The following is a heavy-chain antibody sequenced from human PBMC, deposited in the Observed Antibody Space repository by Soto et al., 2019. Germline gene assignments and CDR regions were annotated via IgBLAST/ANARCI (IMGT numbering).Heavy chain of an antibody. CDR2: ISSSSSYI. CDR3: ARGFGYCSSTSCYFSYFSFYYYGMDV. D-gene: IGHD2-2*01. CDR1: GFTFSSYS. Sequence: GGSLRLSCAASGFTFSSYSMNWVRQAPGKGLEWVSSISSSSSYIYYADSVKGRFTISRDNAKNSLYLQMNSLRAEDTAVYYCARGFGYCSSTSCYFSYFSFYYYGMDVWGQGTTVNVSS. J-gene: IGHJ6*02. V-gene: IGHV3-21*01.